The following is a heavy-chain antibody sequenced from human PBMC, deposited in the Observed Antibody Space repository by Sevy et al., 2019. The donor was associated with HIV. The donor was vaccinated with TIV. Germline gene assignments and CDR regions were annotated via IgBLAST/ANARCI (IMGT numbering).Heavy chain of an antibody. J-gene: IGHJ6*02. Sequence: GGSLRLSCAASGFTFSSYSMNWVRQAPGKGLEWVSCISSSRSTIYYADSVKGRFTISRDNAKNSLFLIMNSLRAEDTAVYYCAGDRCSSTSCYSDYYYGMDVWGQGTTVTVSS. D-gene: IGHD2-2*02. CDR3: AGDRCSSTSCYSDYYYGMDV. V-gene: IGHV3-48*01. CDR1: GFTFSSYS. CDR2: ISSSRSTI.